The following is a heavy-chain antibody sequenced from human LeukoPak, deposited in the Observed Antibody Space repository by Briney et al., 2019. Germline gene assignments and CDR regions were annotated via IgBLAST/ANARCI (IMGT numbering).Heavy chain of an antibody. CDR2: VYYTGGT. CDR3: ARLEGY. CDR1: GDSITSTSYY. D-gene: IGHD3-3*01. J-gene: IGHJ4*02. Sequence: PSETLSLTCSVSGDSITSTSYYWGWLRQPPEKGLEWIGSVYYTGGTYYSPSLKSRVTISVDTSKNQFSLKLSSVTAADTAVYYCARLEGYWGQGTLVTVSS. V-gene: IGHV4-39*01.